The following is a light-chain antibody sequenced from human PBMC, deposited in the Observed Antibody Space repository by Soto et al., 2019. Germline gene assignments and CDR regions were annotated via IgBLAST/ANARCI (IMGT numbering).Light chain of an antibody. Sequence: DIQLTQSPSFLSASVGDRVTITCRASQSISNWLAWYQQKPGKAPKLLIYKASSLESGVPSRFSGSGSGTEFTLTISSLQPDDFATYYCQHYNSYSEAFGQGTKVDIK. CDR3: QHYNSYSEA. CDR1: QSISNW. CDR2: KAS. J-gene: IGKJ1*01. V-gene: IGKV1-5*03.